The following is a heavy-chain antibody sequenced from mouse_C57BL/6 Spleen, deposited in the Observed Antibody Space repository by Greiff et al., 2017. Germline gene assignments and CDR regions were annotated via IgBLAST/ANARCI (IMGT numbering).Heavy chain of an antibody. J-gene: IGHJ3*01. V-gene: IGHV5-16*01. CDR3: GRDDGTGAWFAY. CDR2: INYDGSST. Sequence: EVMLVESEGGLVQPGSSMKLSCTASGFTFSDYYMAWVRQVPEKGLEWVANINYDGSSTYYLDSLKSRFIISRDNAKNILYLQRSSLKSEDTATYYCGRDDGTGAWFAYWGQGTLVTVSA. D-gene: IGHD2-3*01. CDR1: GFTFSDYY.